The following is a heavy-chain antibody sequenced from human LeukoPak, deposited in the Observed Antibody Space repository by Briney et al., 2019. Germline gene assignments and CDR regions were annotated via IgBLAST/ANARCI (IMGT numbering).Heavy chain of an antibody. J-gene: IGHJ4*02. CDR1: EFTFSGFW. D-gene: IGHD5-12*01. V-gene: IGHV3-7*01. CDR3: ARLWGDATIFDL. Sequence: GGSLRLSCVASEFTFSGFWMSWVRQAPGKALEWVANINQDGSAKHYVDSVKGRFTVSRDNAGNSLYLQTNSLRAEDTAVYYCARLWGDATIFDLWGQGTLVTVSS. CDR2: INQDGSAK.